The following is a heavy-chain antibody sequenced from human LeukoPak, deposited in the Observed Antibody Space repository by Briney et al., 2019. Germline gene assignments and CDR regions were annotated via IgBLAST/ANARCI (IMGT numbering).Heavy chain of an antibody. Sequence: GASVKVSCQPSRYTFPSYGISWVRQAPGQEVEWMGWISAYNSNTNYAQKLQGRVTMTTDTSTSTAYMELRSLRSDDTAVYYCARDNYYDSSGPDYWGQGTLVTVSS. J-gene: IGHJ4*02. CDR1: RYTFPSYG. V-gene: IGHV1-18*01. CDR2: ISAYNSNT. CDR3: ARDNYYDSSGPDY. D-gene: IGHD3-22*01.